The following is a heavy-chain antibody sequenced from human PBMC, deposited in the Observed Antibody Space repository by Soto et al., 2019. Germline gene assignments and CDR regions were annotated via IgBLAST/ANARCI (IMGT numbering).Heavy chain of an antibody. V-gene: IGHV5-51*01. CDR3: ARWLKGYCSGGSCYDDGMDV. CDR1: GYSFTSYW. Sequence: GESLKISFNGSGYSFTSYWIGWVRQMPGKGLAWMGIIYPGDSDTRYSPSFQGQVTISADKSISTAYLQWSSLKASDTAMYYCARWLKGYCSGGSCYDDGMDVWGQGTTVTVSS. J-gene: IGHJ6*02. D-gene: IGHD2-15*01. CDR2: IYPGDSDT.